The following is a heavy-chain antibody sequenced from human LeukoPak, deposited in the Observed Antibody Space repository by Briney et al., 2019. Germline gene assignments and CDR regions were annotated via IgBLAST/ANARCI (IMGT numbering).Heavy chain of an antibody. CDR3: ARNRFNYYDSSGYYLHP. V-gene: IGHV3-21*01. CDR2: ISSSSSYV. J-gene: IGHJ3*01. CDR1: GFTFSSYS. Sequence: NTGGSLRFSCAASGFTFSSYSMNWVRQAPGKGLEWVSSISSSSSYVYYADSVKGRFTISRDNAKNSLYLQMNSLRAEDTAVYYCARNRFNYYDSSGYYLHPWGQGTMVTVSS. D-gene: IGHD3-22*01.